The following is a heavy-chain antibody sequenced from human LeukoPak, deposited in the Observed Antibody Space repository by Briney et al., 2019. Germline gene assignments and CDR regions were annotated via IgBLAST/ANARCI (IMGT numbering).Heavy chain of an antibody. J-gene: IGHJ3*02. V-gene: IGHV1-46*01. CDR3: ARAPHMIVVVDI. CDR2: INPSGGST. Sequence: GASVKVSCKASGYTFTSYYMHWVRQAPGQGLEWMGIINPSGGSTSYAQKFQGRVTMTRDTSTSTAYMELSRLRSDDTAVYYCARAPHMIVVVDIWGQGTMVTVSS. CDR1: GYTFTSYY. D-gene: IGHD3-22*01.